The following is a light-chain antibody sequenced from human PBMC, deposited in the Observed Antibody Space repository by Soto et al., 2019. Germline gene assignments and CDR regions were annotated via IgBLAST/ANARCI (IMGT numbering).Light chain of an antibody. CDR1: QSVNSN. CDR3: QQYNNWPPLT. CDR2: DAS. V-gene: IGKV3-15*01. J-gene: IGKJ4*01. Sequence: EIVLTQSPATLSVSPGETVTLSCRASQSVNSNLAWYQQKLGQPPRLLFSDASTRASGVAAGFSGGGSGTDFTLTISSLQSEDFAVYYCQQYNNWPPLTFGGGTKVEIK.